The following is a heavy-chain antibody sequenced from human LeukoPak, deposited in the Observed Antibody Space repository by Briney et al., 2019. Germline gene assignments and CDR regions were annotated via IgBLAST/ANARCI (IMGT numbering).Heavy chain of an antibody. CDR3: VRAVASNYGNFDY. CDR2: INSAGTST. D-gene: IGHD3-10*01. J-gene: IGHJ4*02. CDR1: EFTFSTYW. Sequence: AGGSLRLSCAASEFTFSTYWMHWVRQAPGKGLVWVSRINSAGTSTYYADSVKGRFTISRDNAQKMLSLQMNSLRVDDTAVYYCVRAVASNYGNFDYWGQGTLATVSS. V-gene: IGHV3-74*01.